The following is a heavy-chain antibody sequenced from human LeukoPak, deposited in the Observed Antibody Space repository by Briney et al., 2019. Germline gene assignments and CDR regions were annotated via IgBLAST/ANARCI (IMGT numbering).Heavy chain of an antibody. CDR2: IYYSGST. CDR1: GGSISSYY. V-gene: IGHV4-59*01. J-gene: IGHJ3*02. Sequence: PSETLSLTCTVSGGSISSYYWSWIRQPPGKGLEWIGYIYYSGSTNYNPSLKSRVTISVDTSKNQFSLKLSSVAAADTAVYYCAREGNQWELLGGAFDIWGQGTMVTVSS. D-gene: IGHD1-26*01. CDR3: AREGNQWELLGGAFDI.